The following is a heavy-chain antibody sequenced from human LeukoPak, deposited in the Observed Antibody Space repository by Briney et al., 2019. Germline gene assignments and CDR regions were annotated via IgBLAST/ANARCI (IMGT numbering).Heavy chain of an antibody. V-gene: IGHV3-23*01. J-gene: IGHJ4*02. CDR1: GFTFSSYA. D-gene: IGHD6-19*01. CDR3: AKDRGLGAVAGYFDY. CDR2: ISGSGGST. Sequence: GGSLRLSCAASGFTFSSYAMSWVRQAPGKGLEWVSAISGSGGSTYYADSVKGRFTISRDNSKNTLYLRMNSLRAEDTAVYYCAKDRGLGAVAGYFDYWGQGTLVTVSS.